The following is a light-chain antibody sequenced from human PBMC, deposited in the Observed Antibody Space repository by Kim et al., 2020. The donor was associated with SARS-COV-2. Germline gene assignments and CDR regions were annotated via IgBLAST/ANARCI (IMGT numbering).Light chain of an antibody. CDR3: QQYNNWPRIFT. CDR2: GAS. V-gene: IGKV3-15*01. CDR1: QSVGSN. Sequence: EIVMTQSPATLSVSPGERATLSCRASQSVGSNLAWYQQKPGQAPRLLIYGASTRATGIPARFSGSGSGTEFTLTISSLQSEDFAVYYCQQYNNWPRIFTFGPGTKLEI. J-gene: IGKJ3*01.